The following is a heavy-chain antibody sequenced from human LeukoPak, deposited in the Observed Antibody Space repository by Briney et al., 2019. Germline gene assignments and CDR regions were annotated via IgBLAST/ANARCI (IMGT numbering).Heavy chain of an antibody. D-gene: IGHD4-23*01. CDR1: GYTLTELS. Sequence: ASVKVSCKVSGYTLTELSMHWVRQAPGKGLEWMGRFDPEDGETIYAQKFQGRVTMTRDMSTSTDYMELSSLRSEDTAIYYCARDNSVEDNAWWFDPWGQGTLVTVSS. J-gene: IGHJ5*02. CDR3: ARDNSVEDNAWWFDP. V-gene: IGHV1-24*01. CDR2: FDPEDGET.